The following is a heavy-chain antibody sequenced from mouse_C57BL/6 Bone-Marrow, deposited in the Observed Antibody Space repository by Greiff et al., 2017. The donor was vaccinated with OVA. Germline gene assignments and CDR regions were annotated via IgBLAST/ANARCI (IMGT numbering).Heavy chain of an antibody. V-gene: IGHV1-64*01. Sequence: VQLQQPGAELVKPGASVKLSCKASGYTFTSYWMHWVKQRPGQGLEWIGMIHPNSGSTNYNEKLKSKATLTVDKSSSTAYMQLSSLTSEDAAVYYGARRGTFYSNYYWYFDVWGTGTTVTVSS. J-gene: IGHJ1*03. CDR3: ARRGTFYSNYYWYFDV. CDR2: IHPNSGST. CDR1: GYTFTSYW. D-gene: IGHD2-5*01.